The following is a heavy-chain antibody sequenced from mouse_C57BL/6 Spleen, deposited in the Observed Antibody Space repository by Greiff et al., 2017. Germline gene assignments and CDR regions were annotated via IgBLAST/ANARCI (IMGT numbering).Heavy chain of an antibody. CDR1: GFTFSSYA. D-gene: IGHD4-1*01. V-gene: IGHV5-4*03. Sequence: EVMLVESGGGLVKPGGSLKLSCAASGFTFSSYAMSWVRQTPEKRLEWVATISDGGSYTYYPDNVKGRFTISRDNAKNNLYLQMSHLKSEDTAMYYCARAGTIDWYFDVWGTGTTVTVSS. J-gene: IGHJ1*03. CDR3: ARAGTIDWYFDV. CDR2: ISDGGSYT.